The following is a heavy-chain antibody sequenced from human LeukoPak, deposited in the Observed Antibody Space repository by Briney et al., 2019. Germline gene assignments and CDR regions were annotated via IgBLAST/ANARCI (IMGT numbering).Heavy chain of an antibody. D-gene: IGHD2-21*01. J-gene: IGHJ4*02. V-gene: IGHV3-23*01. CDR2: ISGTGGAT. CDR1: GFTFSSYE. CDR3: AKRGILG. Sequence: GGSLRLSCAASGFTFSSYEMNWVRQAPGKGLEWVSSISGTGGATYYADSVKGRFTISRDNSKNTLYLQMNSLRAEDTAVYYCAKRGILGWGQGTLVTVSS.